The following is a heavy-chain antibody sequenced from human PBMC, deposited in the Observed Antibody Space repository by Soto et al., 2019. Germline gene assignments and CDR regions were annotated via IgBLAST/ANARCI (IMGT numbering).Heavy chain of an antibody. J-gene: IGHJ6*04. CDR2: IGGLKSET. D-gene: IGHD3-16*01. CDR1: GYSFRNFG. CDR3: SKEVKTNAEYSYYIYYVDA. Sequence: QLVQTVDEVAKPGASVKVSCKTSGYSFRNFGISWVRQAPGQGLEWMGWIGGLKSETSYAPRFHGRLSLTSDTSTNSDYLALRGLGTDDPAVYYCSKEVKTNAEYSYYIYYVDAWGNCTPGTVSS. V-gene: IGHV1-18*01.